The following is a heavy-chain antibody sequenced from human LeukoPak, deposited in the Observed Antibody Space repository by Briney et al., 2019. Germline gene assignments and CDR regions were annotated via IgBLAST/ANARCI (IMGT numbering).Heavy chain of an antibody. CDR1: GGSISSGGYY. J-gene: IGHJ4*02. Sequence: SETLSLTCTVSGGSISSGGYYWSWIRQHPGKGLEWIGYIYYSGSTYYNPSLKSRGAISVDTSKNQFSLKLSSVTAADTAVYYCAREMNYGDYALFDYWGQGTLVTVSS. D-gene: IGHD4-17*01. V-gene: IGHV4-31*03. CDR3: AREMNYGDYALFDY. CDR2: IYYSGST.